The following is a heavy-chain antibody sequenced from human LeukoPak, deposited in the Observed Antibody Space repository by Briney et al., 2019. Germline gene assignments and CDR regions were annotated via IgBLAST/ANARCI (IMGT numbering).Heavy chain of an antibody. Sequence: GGSLRLSCAASGFTFNSNWMSWVRQAPGKGLEWVANIKQDGSEKYYVDSVKGRFTIPRDNARNSVSLQMSSLRAEDTAVYYCARDKYYDRYFDSWGQGTLVTVSS. J-gene: IGHJ4*02. CDR2: IKQDGSEK. CDR3: ARDKYYDRYFDS. CDR1: GFTFNSNW. V-gene: IGHV3-7*01. D-gene: IGHD3-22*01.